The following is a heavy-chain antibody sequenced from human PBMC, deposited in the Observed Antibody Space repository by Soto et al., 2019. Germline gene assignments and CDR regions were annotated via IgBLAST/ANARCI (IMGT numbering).Heavy chain of an antibody. CDR1: GYTFTGYY. J-gene: IGHJ4*02. D-gene: IGHD6-13*01. CDR3: ARDPRHSLASFEY. Sequence: ASVKVSCKASGYTFTGYYMHWVRQAPGQGLEWMGWINPNSGGTNYAQKFQGWVTMTRDTSISTAYMELSRLRSDDTAVYYCARDPRHSLASFEYWGQGTLVTLSS. V-gene: IGHV1-2*04. CDR2: INPNSGGT.